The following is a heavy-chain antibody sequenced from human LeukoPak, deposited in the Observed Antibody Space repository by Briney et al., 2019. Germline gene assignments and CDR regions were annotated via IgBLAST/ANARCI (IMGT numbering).Heavy chain of an antibody. J-gene: IGHJ3*02. CDR1: GFTFSSYS. D-gene: IGHD4-17*01. CDR2: IKQDGSEK. Sequence: PGGSLRLSCAASGFTFSSYSMNWVRQAPGKGLEWVANIKQDGSEKYYVDSVKGRFTISRDNAKNSLYLQMNSLRAEDTAVYYCASGDYGDYVDAFDIWGQGTMVTVSS. CDR3: ASGDYGDYVDAFDI. V-gene: IGHV3-7*01.